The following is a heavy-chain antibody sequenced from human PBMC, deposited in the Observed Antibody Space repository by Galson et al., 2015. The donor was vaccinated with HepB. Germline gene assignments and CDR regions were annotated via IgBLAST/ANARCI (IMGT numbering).Heavy chain of an antibody. Sequence: SLRLSCAASGFTFSTYGMHWVRQAPGKGLQWVAFIRYDGSTEYYEDSVKGRFSISRDNSKNTLYLQMNSLRAEDTAVYYCAKSVWGSYGGAFDIWGQGTMVTVSS. CDR1: GFTFSTYG. J-gene: IGHJ3*02. V-gene: IGHV3-30*02. CDR3: AKSVWGSYGGAFDI. CDR2: IRYDGSTE. D-gene: IGHD3-16*01.